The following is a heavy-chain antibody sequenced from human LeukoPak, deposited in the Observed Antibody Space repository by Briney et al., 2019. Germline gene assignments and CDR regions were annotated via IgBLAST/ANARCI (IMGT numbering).Heavy chain of an antibody. CDR2: IYYNGDT. V-gene: IGHV4-39*07. CDR3: ARGPNTAGNYRAFDL. J-gene: IGHJ3*01. CDR1: SGSISSTTYY. D-gene: IGHD4-11*01. Sequence: PSETLSLTCTVSSGSISSTTYYWAWIRQPPGKGLEWIGSIYYNGDTYYNPSLKSRVIVSADTSKNQFSLKLTSVTAADTAAYYCARGPNTAGNYRAFDLWGQGTKVTVSS.